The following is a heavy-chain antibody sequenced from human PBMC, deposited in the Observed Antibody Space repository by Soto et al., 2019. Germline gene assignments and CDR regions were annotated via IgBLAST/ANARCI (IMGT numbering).Heavy chain of an antibody. J-gene: IGHJ4*02. V-gene: IGHV1-69*01. CDR1: GGIFSNYA. Sequence: QVQLVQSGAEVKKPGSSVKVSCKASGGIFSNYAISWLRQAPGQVLEWMGAVIPILGQAYYAQDLQDRVSITADESTRTTYMELSSLSSEDTAVYFCARVGGIGAPPGTDYWGQGTLVTVSS. CDR2: VIPILGQA. D-gene: IGHD6-6*01. CDR3: ARVGGIGAPPGTDY.